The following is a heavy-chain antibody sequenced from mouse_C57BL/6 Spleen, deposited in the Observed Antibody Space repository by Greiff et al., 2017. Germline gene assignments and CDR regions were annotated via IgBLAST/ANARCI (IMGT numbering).Heavy chain of an antibody. CDR2: IYPGSGST. J-gene: IGHJ1*03. D-gene: IGHD1-1*02. CDR1: GYTFTSYW. Sequence: QVQLQPGAALVKPGASVKMSCKASGYTFTSYWITWVKQRPGQGLEWIGGIYPGSGSTNYNEKFKSRATLTVDTYSSTAYMQLSSLTSEDSAVYYCAREGNYGYFDVWGTGTTVTVSS. CDR3: AREGNYGYFDV. V-gene: IGHV1-55*01.